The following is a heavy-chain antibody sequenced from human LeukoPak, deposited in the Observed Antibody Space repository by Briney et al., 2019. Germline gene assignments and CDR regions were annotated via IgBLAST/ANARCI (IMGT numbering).Heavy chain of an antibody. CDR2: INPNSGGT. J-gene: IGHJ4*02. V-gene: IGHV1-2*04. D-gene: IGHD6-13*01. CDR3: ARVIAAAGIDYFDY. CDR1: GYTFTGYY. Sequence: GASVKVSCKASGYTFTGYYMHWVRQAPGQGLEWMGWINPNSGGTNYAQKFQGWVTMTRDTSISTAYMELSRLRSDDTAVYYCARVIAAAGIDYFDYWGQGTLVAVSS.